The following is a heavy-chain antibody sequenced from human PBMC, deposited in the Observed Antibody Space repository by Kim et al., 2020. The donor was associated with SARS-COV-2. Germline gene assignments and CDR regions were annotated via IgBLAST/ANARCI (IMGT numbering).Heavy chain of an antibody. CDR1: GFTFSSYG. D-gene: IGHD3-10*01. Sequence: GGSLRLSCAASGFTFSSYGMHWVRQAPGKGLEWVAVISYDGSNKYYADSVKGRFTISRDNSKNTLYLQMNSLRAEDTAVYYCANHGTGYYFDYWGQGTLVTVSS. CDR3: ANHGTGYYFDY. V-gene: IGHV3-30*18. J-gene: IGHJ4*02. CDR2: ISYDGSNK.